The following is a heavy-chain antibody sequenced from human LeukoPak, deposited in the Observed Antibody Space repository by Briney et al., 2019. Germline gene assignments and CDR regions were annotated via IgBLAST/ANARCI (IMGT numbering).Heavy chain of an antibody. Sequence: GGSLRLSCAASGFSFSGSAIHWVRQTSGKGLEWIGRIRSQADSYATAYSVSVKGRFSISRDDSKNTAYLQMNSLRAEDTAVYYCAKEGFGVPGAFDIWGQGTMVTVSS. D-gene: IGHD3-10*01. CDR3: AKEGFGVPGAFDI. CDR1: GFSFSGSA. V-gene: IGHV3-73*01. CDR2: IRSQADSYAT. J-gene: IGHJ3*02.